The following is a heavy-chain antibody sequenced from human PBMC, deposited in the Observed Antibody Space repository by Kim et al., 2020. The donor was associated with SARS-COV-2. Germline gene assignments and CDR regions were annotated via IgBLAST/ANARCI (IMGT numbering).Heavy chain of an antibody. CDR2: ISSRGST. V-gene: IGHV4-39*01. D-gene: IGHD5-18*01. CDR3: SRHPDAGGHTYDHNYY. J-gene: IGHJ6*01. CDR1: GGSININYYY. Sequence: SETLSLTCSVSGGSININYYYWGWIRQTPGKGLEWIGGISSRGSTNYNPPFKSRVTISVDTSKNQFSLRLSSVTAADTAVYYCSRHPDAGGHTYDHNYY.